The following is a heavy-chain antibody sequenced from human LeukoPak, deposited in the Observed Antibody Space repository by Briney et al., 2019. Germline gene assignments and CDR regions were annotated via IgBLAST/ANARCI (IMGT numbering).Heavy chain of an antibody. D-gene: IGHD3-22*01. CDR3: ARGYDSSGYHIDY. Sequence: PSETLSLTCTVSGGSISSGSYYWSWIRQPAGKGLEWIGRIYTSGSTNYNPSLKSRVTISVDTSKNQFSLKLSSVTAADTAVYYCARGYDSSGYHIDYWGQGTLVTVSS. CDR2: IYTSGST. CDR1: GGSISSGSYY. J-gene: IGHJ4*02. V-gene: IGHV4-61*02.